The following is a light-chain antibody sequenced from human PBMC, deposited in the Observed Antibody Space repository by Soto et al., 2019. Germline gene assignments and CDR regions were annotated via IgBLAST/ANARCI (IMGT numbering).Light chain of an antibody. Sequence: EIVLTQSPGTLPLSPGEGATLSCRASQSVSSSYLAWYQQKPGQAPRLLIYGASSRATGIPDRFSGSGSGTDFTLTISRLEPEDFAVYYCQQYGSSPRTFGQGTKLEIK. V-gene: IGKV3-20*01. CDR1: QSVSSSY. J-gene: IGKJ2*01. CDR2: GAS. CDR3: QQYGSSPRT.